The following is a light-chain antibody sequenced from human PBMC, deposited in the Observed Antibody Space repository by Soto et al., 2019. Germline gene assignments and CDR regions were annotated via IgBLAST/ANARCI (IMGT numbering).Light chain of an antibody. V-gene: IGKV3-11*01. J-gene: IGKJ5*01. CDR2: DAS. Sequence: VVLTQSPATLSLSPGERATLSCRTSLSVSVYLDWYQQKPGQAPRLLISDASNRATGIPARFSGSGSGTDFTLTIDNLEPEDFAIYYCQQRSNWPPITFGQGTRLEIK. CDR1: LSVSVY. CDR3: QQRSNWPPIT.